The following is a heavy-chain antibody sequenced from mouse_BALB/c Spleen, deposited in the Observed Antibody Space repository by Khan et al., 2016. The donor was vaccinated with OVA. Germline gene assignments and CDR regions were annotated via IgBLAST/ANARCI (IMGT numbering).Heavy chain of an antibody. D-gene: IGHD6-2*01. Sequence: QIQLVQSGPEVKKPGETVKISCKASGYTFTNYGMNWMKQAPGKGLKWMGWINTHTGESTYADDFKGRFAFSLETSANTVYLHINNLKNEDTATYFCARILSVFFDYWGQGTTLTVSS. CDR1: GYTFTNYG. CDR2: INTHTGES. CDR3: ARILSVFFDY. V-gene: IGHV9-3-1*01. J-gene: IGHJ2*01.